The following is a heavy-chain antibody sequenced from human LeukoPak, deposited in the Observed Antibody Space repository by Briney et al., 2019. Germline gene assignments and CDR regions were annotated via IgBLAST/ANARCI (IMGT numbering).Heavy chain of an antibody. Sequence: PSETLSLTCAVYGGSFSGYYWSWIRQPPGKGLEWIGDINHSGSTNYHPSLEGRVTILVSKYKKQFSLTQNSVAAADTAVYYCARRLWFGELLNAFDIWGQGTMVTVSS. CDR3: ARRLWFGELLNAFDI. D-gene: IGHD3-10*01. CDR1: GGSFSGYY. J-gene: IGHJ3*02. CDR2: INHSGST. V-gene: IGHV4-34*01.